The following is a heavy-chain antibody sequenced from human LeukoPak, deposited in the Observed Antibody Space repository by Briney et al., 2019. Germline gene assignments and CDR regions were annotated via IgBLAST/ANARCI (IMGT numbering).Heavy chain of an antibody. D-gene: IGHD3-22*01. CDR1: GFTFSSYG. Sequence: QTGGSLRLSCAASGFTFSSYGMHWVRQAPGKGLEWVAVISYDGSNKYYADSVKGRFTISRDNAKNSLYLQMNSLRAEDTAVYYCARERGPDYYTSDAFDIWGQGTMVTVSS. CDR3: ARERGPDYYTSDAFDI. V-gene: IGHV3-30*03. CDR2: ISYDGSNK. J-gene: IGHJ3*02.